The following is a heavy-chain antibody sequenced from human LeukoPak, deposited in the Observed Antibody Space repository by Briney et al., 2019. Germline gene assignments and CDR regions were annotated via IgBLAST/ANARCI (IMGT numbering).Heavy chain of an antibody. Sequence: GGSLRLSCAASGFTFSSYAMSWVRQSPVKGLEWVADISASGGRTYYADSVKGRFTISRDNDQSMLDRQMISLRAEDTAVYYCAKVMGAYYYDSSGYPYWGQGTLVAVSS. V-gene: IGHV3-23*01. CDR3: AKVMGAYYYDSSGYPY. CDR2: ISASGGRT. CDR1: GFTFSSYA. J-gene: IGHJ4*02. D-gene: IGHD3-22*01.